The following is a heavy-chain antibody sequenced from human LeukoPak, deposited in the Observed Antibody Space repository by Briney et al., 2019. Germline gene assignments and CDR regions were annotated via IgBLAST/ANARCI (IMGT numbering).Heavy chain of an antibody. CDR3: AKGSDGYCGGDCAFDY. V-gene: IGHV3-23*01. CDR1: GFTFSTYA. Sequence: AGSLRLSCAASGFTFSTYAMSWVLQAPRNKPDGVSSISNSCGSTSYADSVKGRFTISRDKSKNRLYLQMNSLRVEDTAVYYCAKGSDGYCGGDCAFDYWGQGTLVTVSS. J-gene: IGHJ4*02. D-gene: IGHD2-21*02. CDR2: ISNSCGST.